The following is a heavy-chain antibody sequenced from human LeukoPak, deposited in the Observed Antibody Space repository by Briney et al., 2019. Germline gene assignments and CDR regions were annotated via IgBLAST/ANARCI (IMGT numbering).Heavy chain of an antibody. CDR3: ARVGYYYGSGSFDYYYYMDV. Sequence: SETLSLTCTVSGGSIRSYYWSWIRQPPGKGLEWIGYIYYSGSTNYNPSLKSRVTISVDTSKNQFSLKLSSVTAADTAVYYCARVGYYYGSGSFDYYYYMDVWGKGTTVTVSS. J-gene: IGHJ6*03. D-gene: IGHD3-10*01. CDR1: GGSIRSYY. V-gene: IGHV4-59*01. CDR2: IYYSGST.